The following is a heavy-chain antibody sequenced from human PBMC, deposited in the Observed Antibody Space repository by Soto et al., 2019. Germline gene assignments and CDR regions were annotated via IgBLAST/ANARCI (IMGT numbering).Heavy chain of an antibody. CDR3: ARGRYGDY. D-gene: IGHD1-1*01. V-gene: IGHV1-18*01. CDR2: ISAHNGNT. J-gene: IGHJ4*02. Sequence: QVHLVQSGAEVKKPGASVKVSCKGSGYAFTTYGITWVRQAPGQGLEWMGWISAHNGNTNYAQKLQGRVTVTRDTSTSTAYMELRSLRYDDTVVYYCARGRYGDYWGQGALVTVSS. CDR1: GYAFTTYG.